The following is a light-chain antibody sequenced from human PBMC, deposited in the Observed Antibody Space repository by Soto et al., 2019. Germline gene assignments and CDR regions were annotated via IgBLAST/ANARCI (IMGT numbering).Light chain of an antibody. V-gene: IGKV1-39*01. CDR3: QQSYSTPRT. CDR2: AAS. Sequence: QMTQSPSSLSASVGDRVTITCRASQSISSYLNWYQQKPGKAPKLLIYAASSLQSGVPSRFSGSGSGTDFTLTISSLQPEDFATYYCQQSYSTPRTFGQGTK. J-gene: IGKJ1*01. CDR1: QSISSY.